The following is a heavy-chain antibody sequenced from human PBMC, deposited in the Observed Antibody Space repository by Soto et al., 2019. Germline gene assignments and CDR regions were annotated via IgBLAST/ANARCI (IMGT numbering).Heavy chain of an antibody. CDR1: GYSFTNYG. V-gene: IGHV1-18*01. CDR2: ISAYNGNT. D-gene: IGHD6-19*01. CDR3: ARDRGVAPPVAGNTHYYYYMDV. Sequence: QDQLVQSGVEVKKPGASVKVCCKASGYSFTNYGITWVRQAPGQGFEWMGWISAYNGNTNYAQKFQGRVTMTTDASTSTAYLELRSLRSDDTAVYYCARDRGVAPPVAGNTHYYYYMDVWGKGTTVTVSS. J-gene: IGHJ6*03.